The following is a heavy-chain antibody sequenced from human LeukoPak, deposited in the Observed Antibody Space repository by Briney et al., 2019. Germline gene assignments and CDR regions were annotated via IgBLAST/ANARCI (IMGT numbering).Heavy chain of an antibody. CDR2: IYYSGST. Sequence: PSETLSLTCTVSGGSISSSTYYWGWIRQPPGKGLEWIGSIYYSGSTYYNPSLKSRVTISVDTSKNQFSLKLSSVTAADTAVYYCARRVVYCSSTSCPYYYYYYMDVWGKGTTVTISS. V-gene: IGHV4-39*01. CDR1: GGSISSSTYY. CDR3: ARRVVYCSSTSCPYYYYYYMDV. D-gene: IGHD2-2*01. J-gene: IGHJ6*03.